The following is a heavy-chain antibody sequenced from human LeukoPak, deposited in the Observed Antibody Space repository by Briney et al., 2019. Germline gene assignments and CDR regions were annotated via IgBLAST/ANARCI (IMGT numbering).Heavy chain of an antibody. V-gene: IGHV3-7*04. D-gene: IGHD5-24*01. J-gene: IGHJ4*02. CDR1: GFTFSSYW. CDR2: VKEDGSDK. Sequence: GGSLRLSCAASGFTFSSYWMSWVRQAPGKGLEWVANVKEDGSDKKYVDSVKGRFNTSRDNAKNSLYLQMNSLRAEDAAVYYCARMRDGYMGRYYFDYLGQETLDTVSS. CDR3: ARMRDGYMGRYYFDY.